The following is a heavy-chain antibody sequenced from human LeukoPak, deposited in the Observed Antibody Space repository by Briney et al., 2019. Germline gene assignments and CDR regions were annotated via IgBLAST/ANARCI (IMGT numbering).Heavy chain of an antibody. CDR1: GYTFTSYY. Sequence: ASVKVSCKASGYTFTSYYMHWVRQAPGQGLEWMGIVNPSGGSTSYAQKFQGRVTMTRDMSTSTVYMELSGLRSEDTAVYYCAISLRGVSGTPWAWGQGTLVTVSS. CDR3: AISLRGVSGTPWA. D-gene: IGHD2-2*01. V-gene: IGHV1-46*01. J-gene: IGHJ5*02. CDR2: VNPSGGST.